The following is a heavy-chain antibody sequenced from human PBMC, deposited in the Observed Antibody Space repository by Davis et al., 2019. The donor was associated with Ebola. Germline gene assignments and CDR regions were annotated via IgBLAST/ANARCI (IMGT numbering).Heavy chain of an antibody. D-gene: IGHD2/OR15-2a*01. Sequence: GESLKISCVASGFVFRNYVMSWVRQAPGKGLEWVSTLGTSADTYYADSVKGRFTISRDNSRNTLYLQMSGLRVEDTAIYYCAKDNRNIWSEVWGQGTMVTVSS. J-gene: IGHJ3*01. CDR2: LGTSADT. V-gene: IGHV3-23*01. CDR1: GFVFRNYV. CDR3: AKDNRNIWSEV.